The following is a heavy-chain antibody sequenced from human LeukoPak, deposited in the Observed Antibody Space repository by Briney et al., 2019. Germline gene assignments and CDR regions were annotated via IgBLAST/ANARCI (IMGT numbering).Heavy chain of an antibody. Sequence: GGSLRLSCAASGFTFSSYSMTWVRQAPGKGLEWVSYISSSSSTIYYADSVKGRFTISRDNAKNSLYLQMNSLRAEDTAVYYCARGGGTTGSGYYLSPMQNYFDYWGQGTLVTVSS. CDR3: ARGGGTTGSGYYLSPMQNYFDY. V-gene: IGHV3-48*04. CDR1: GFTFSSYS. CDR2: ISSSSSTI. J-gene: IGHJ4*02. D-gene: IGHD3-22*01.